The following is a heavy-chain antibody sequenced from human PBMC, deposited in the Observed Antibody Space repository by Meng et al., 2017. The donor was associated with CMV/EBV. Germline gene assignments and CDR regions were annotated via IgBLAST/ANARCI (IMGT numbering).Heavy chain of an antibody. CDR2: ISYDGSNK. J-gene: IGHJ6*02. V-gene: IGHV3-30-3*01. D-gene: IGHD1-26*01. Sequence: GESLKISCAASGFTFSSYAMHWVRQAPGKGLEWVAVISYDGSNKYYADSVKGRFTISRDNSKNTLYLQMNSLRAEDTAVYYCAREGSWSWELTDYYYYGMDVWGQGTTVTVSS. CDR3: AREGSWSWELTDYYYYGMDV. CDR1: GFTFSSYA.